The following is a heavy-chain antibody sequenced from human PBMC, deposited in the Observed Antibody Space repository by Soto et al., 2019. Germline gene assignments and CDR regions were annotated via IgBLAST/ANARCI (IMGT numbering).Heavy chain of an antibody. D-gene: IGHD1-26*01. Sequence: QPGGSLRLSCVASGFSFRSYSMNWVRQAPGKGPEWVAYVSGSGNTQYYADSVKGRFTISRDNAKQSLYLQLNSLRDEDTAVYYCARDPKSGNQKLYFDYWGQGALVTVSS. CDR1: GFSFRSYS. CDR3: ARDPKSGNQKLYFDY. J-gene: IGHJ4*02. CDR2: VSGSGNTQ. V-gene: IGHV3-48*02.